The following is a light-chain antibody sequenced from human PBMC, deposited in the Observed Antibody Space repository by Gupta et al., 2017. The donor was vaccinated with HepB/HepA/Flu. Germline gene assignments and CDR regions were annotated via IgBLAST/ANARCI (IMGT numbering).Light chain of an antibody. CDR3: SAWDSSLGAGV. V-gene: IGLV10-54*04. CDR1: NNNVGNQG. CDR2: RNN. Sequence: QAGLTQPPSVSKDLRQTATLTCTGNNNNVGNQGAAWLQQHQGHPPKLLSYRNNKRPSGISERFSASRSGNTVSLTITELQPEDEADYYCSAWDSSLGAGVFGGGTKLTVL. J-gene: IGLJ3*02.